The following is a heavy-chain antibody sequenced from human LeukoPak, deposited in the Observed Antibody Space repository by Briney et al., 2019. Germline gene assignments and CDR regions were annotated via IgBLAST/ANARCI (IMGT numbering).Heavy chain of an antibody. CDR1: GYTFANSL. CDR3: ARDIFGSSRPSEY. Sequence: ASVKVSCKASGYTFANSLIHWVRQAPGQGLEWMGTINPSGGSTRYAQKFQGRVTITRDTSATTAYMELSSLRSEDTAVFYCARDIFGSSRPSEYWGQGTLVVVSS. CDR2: INPSGGST. V-gene: IGHV1-46*01. J-gene: IGHJ4*02. D-gene: IGHD6-13*01.